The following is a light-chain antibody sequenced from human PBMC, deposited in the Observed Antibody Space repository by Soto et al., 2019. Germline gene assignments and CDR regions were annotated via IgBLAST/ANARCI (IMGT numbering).Light chain of an antibody. Sequence: EIVLTQSPATLSSFPGDRVTLSCRASQYINTRLAWYQHRPGQAPRLLIYQTSLRAAGIPARFSASGSGTDFTLTLRDVQPEDFALYYCHQRQSWPRTFGQGT. J-gene: IGKJ1*01. CDR1: QYINTR. CDR3: HQRQSWPRT. V-gene: IGKV3-11*01. CDR2: QTS.